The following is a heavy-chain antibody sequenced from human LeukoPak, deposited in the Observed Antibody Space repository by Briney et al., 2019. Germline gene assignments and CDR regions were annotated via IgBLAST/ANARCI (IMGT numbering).Heavy chain of an antibody. CDR3: AKVMTTVTTFFEKYYFDY. CDR2: ISGSGGST. J-gene: IGHJ4*02. CDR1: GFTFSSYA. D-gene: IGHD4-17*01. Sequence: GGSLRLSCAASGFTFSSYAMSWVRQAPGKGLEWVSAISGSGGSTYYADSVKGRFTISRDNSKNTLYLQMNSLRAEDTAVYYCAKVMTTVTTFFEKYYFDYWGQGTLVTVSS. V-gene: IGHV3-23*01.